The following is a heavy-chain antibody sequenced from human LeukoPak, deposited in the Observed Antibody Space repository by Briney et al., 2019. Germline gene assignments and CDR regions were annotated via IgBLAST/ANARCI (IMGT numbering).Heavy chain of an antibody. D-gene: IGHD3-16*02. CDR1: GGTFSSYA. CDR2: IIPIFGTA. V-gene: IGHV1-69*06. Sequence: GASVKVSCKASGGTFSSYAISWVRQAPGQGLEWMGGIIPIFGTANYAQKFQGRVTMTEDTSTDTAYMELSSLRSEDTALYYCASGVPYVWGSYRSYWGQGTLVTVTS. J-gene: IGHJ4*02. CDR3: ASGVPYVWGSYRSY.